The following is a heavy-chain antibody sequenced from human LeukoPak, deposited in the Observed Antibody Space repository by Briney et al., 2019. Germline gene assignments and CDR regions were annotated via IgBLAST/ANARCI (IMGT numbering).Heavy chain of an antibody. J-gene: IGHJ3*02. CDR2: INHSGST. CDR3: ASRQSPYSSSWYRVGASDI. CDR1: GGSFSGYY. D-gene: IGHD6-13*01. V-gene: IGHV4-34*01. Sequence: SETLSLTCAVYGGSFSGYYWSWIRQPPGKGLEWIGEINHSGSTNYNPSLKSRVTISVDTSKNQFSLKLSSVTAADTAAYYCASRQSPYSSSWYRVGASDIWGQGTMVTVSS.